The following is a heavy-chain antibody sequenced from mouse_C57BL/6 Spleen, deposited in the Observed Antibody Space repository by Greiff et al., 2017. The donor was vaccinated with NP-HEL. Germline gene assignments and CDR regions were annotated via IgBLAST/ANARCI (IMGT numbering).Heavy chain of an antibody. D-gene: IGHD1-1*01. V-gene: IGHV5-16*01. CDR3: ARGYLLRGYFDV. J-gene: IGHJ1*03. CDR1: GFTFSDYY. CDR2: INYDGSST. Sequence: EVMLVESEGGLVQPGSSMKLSCTASGFTFSDYYMAWVRQVPEKGLEWVANINYDGSSTYYLDSLKSRFIISRDNAKNILYLQMSSLKSEDTATYYCARGYLLRGYFDVWGTGTTVTVSS.